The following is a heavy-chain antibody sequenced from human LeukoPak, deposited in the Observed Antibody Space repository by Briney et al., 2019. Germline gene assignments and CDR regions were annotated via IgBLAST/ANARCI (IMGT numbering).Heavy chain of an antibody. V-gene: IGHV1-69*13. CDR3: ARDGCSSTGTRSGGSCFDLY. CDR2: IIPIFGTA. J-gene: IGHJ4*02. CDR1: GGTFSSYA. Sequence: ASVKVSCKASGGTFSSYAISWVRQAPGQGLEWMGGIIPIFGTANYAQKFQGRVTITADESTSTAYMELSSLRSEDTAVYYCARDGCSSTGTRSGGSCFDLYWGQGTLVTVSS. D-gene: IGHD2-15*01.